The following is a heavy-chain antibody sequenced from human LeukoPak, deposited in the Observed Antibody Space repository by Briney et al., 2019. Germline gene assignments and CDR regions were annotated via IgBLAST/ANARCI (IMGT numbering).Heavy chain of an antibody. Sequence: GGSLRLSCAASGFTFSSYAMHWVRQAPGKGLEWVAVISYDGSNKYYADSVKGRFTISRDNSKNTLYLQMNSLRAEDTAVYYCARAQKDSYCGGDCYSGYFDYWGQGTLVTVSS. CDR3: ARAQKDSYCGGDCYSGYFDY. J-gene: IGHJ4*02. V-gene: IGHV3-30*04. D-gene: IGHD2-21*02. CDR2: ISYDGSNK. CDR1: GFTFSSYA.